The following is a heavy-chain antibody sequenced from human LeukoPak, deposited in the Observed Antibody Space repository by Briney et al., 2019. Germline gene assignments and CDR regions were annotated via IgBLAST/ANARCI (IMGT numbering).Heavy chain of an antibody. Sequence: GGSLRLSCAASGFTFSNAWMSWVRQAPGKGLEWVGRIKSKTDGGTTDYAAPVKGRFTISRDDSKNTLYLQMNSLKTEDTAVYYCTTDFHYDILTLSSYYYGMDVWGQGTTVTVSS. CDR1: GFTFSNAW. D-gene: IGHD3-9*01. CDR2: IKSKTDGGTT. J-gene: IGHJ6*02. CDR3: TTDFHYDILTLSSYYYGMDV. V-gene: IGHV3-15*01.